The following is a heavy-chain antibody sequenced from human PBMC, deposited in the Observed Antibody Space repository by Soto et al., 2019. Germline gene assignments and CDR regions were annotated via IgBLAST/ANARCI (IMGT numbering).Heavy chain of an antibody. CDR3: ARDVAMPTGFGLGY. J-gene: IGHJ4*02. V-gene: IGHV3-30*03. CDR2: ISNDGSKK. Sequence: QVQVVESGGNIVQPGTSLRLSCAASGFAFTNYGIHWVRQAPGKGLEGVAHISNDGSKKFYANSVKGRFTISRDNSENTVYLQMTSLRPDDTAVFYCARDVAMPTGFGLGYWGQGTLVTVSS. CDR1: GFAFTNYG. D-gene: IGHD3-16*01.